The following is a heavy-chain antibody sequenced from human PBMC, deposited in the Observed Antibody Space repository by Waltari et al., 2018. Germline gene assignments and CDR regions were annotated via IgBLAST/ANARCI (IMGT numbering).Heavy chain of an antibody. CDR2: IYYSGST. CDR1: GGSISSSSYY. V-gene: IGHV4-39*07. D-gene: IGHD6-19*01. Sequence: QLQLQESGPGLVKPSETLSLTCTASGGSISSSSYYWGWIGQPPGKGLEWIGSIYYSGSTYYNPSLKSRVTISVDTSKNQFSLKLSSVTAADTAVYYCAREGGSGWYGWDAFDIWGQGTMVTVSS. J-gene: IGHJ3*02. CDR3: AREGGSGWYGWDAFDI.